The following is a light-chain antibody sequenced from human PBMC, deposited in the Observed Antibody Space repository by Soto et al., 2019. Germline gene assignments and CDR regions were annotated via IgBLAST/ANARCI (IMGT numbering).Light chain of an antibody. J-gene: IGLJ1*01. V-gene: IGLV2-14*01. CDR2: EVS. CDR1: SSDVGGYNY. CDR3: SSYTSSSSYV. Sequence: SVLTQPASVSGSPGQSITISCTGTSSDVGGYNYVSWYQQHPGKAPKLMIYEVSNRPSGVSNRFSGSKSGNTASLTIYGLQAEDEADYYCSSYTSSSSYVFGNGTKVIVL.